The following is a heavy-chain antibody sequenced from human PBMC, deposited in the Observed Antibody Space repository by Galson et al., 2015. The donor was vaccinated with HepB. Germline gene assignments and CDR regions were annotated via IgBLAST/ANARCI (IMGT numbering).Heavy chain of an antibody. D-gene: IGHD6-13*01. J-gene: IGHJ4*02. Sequence: SLRLSCAASGFSFNYYAMYWVRQAPGRGLEFVSAISSNGGSTYYANSVKGRFTVSRDNSKKTLFLQMGNLRAEDMAVYFCARGYSSSWSHSTFEYWGQGTQVTVSS. CDR2: ISSNGGST. CDR1: GFSFNYYA. V-gene: IGHV3-64*01. CDR3: ARGYSSSWSHSTFEY.